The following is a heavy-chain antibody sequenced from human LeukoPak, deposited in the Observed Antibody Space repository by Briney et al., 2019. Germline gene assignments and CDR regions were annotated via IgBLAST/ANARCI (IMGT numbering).Heavy chain of an antibody. D-gene: IGHD3-22*01. J-gene: IGHJ5*02. V-gene: IGHV4-34*01. CDR1: GGSFSGYY. Sequence: SETLSLTCAVYGGSFSGYYWSWIRQPPGKGLEWIGEINHSGSTNYNPSLKSRVTISVVTAKNHYSLKLSFVTAADTAVYYCARGSYYDSSGYDWFAPWGQGTLVTVSS. CDR3: ARGSYYDSSGYDWFAP. CDR2: INHSGST.